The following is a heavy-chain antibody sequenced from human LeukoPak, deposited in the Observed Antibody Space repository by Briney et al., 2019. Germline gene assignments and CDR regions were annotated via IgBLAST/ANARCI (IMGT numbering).Heavy chain of an antibody. CDR1: GGSFSGYY. CDR2: INHSGST. V-gene: IGHV4-34*01. CDR3: ARHAIYSGGYSYWFDP. J-gene: IGHJ5*02. D-gene: IGHD1-26*01. Sequence: ASETLSLTCAVYGGSFSGYYWSWIRQPPGKGLEWIGEINHSGSTNYNPSLKSRVTISVDTSKNQFSLKLSSVTAADTAVYYCARHAIYSGGYSYWFDPWGLGTLVTVSS.